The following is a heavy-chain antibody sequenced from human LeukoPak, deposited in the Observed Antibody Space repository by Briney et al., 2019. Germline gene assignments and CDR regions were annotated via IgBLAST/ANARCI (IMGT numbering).Heavy chain of an antibody. V-gene: IGHV1-24*01. D-gene: IGHD1-26*01. CDR2: FDSEDGET. Sequence: ASVKVSCKVSGYTLTELSMHWVRQAPGKGLEWMGGFDSEDGETIYAQKFQGRVTMTEDTSTDTAYLEQSSLRTEDTAVYYCATGINSGSYFYDYWGQGTLVTVSS. CDR3: ATGINSGSYFYDY. J-gene: IGHJ4*02. CDR1: GYTLTELS.